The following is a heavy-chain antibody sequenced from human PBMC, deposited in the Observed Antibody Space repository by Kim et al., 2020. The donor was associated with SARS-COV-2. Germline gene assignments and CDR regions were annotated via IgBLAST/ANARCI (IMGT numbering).Heavy chain of an antibody. D-gene: IGHD3-16*02. J-gene: IGHJ3*02. V-gene: IGHV3-23*01. CDR1: GFTFSSYA. CDR3: AKVRGWRELSFSAFDI. CDR2: ISGSGGST. Sequence: GGSLRLSCAASGFTFSSYAMSWVRQAPGKGLEWVSAISGSGGSTYYADSVKGRFTISRDNSKNTLYLQMNSLRAEDTAVYYCAKVRGWRELSFSAFDIWGQGTMVTVSS.